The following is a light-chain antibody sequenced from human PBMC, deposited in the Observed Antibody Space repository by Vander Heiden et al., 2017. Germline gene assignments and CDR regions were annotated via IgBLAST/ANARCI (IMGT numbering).Light chain of an antibody. Sequence: DIQLPQSPSLLSASVGDRVTITCRASQGISSHLAWYQQKPAKAPKLLIYSASTLQSGVPSRFSGSGSGTEFTLTISSLQPEDFATYYCQQLIGYPPITFGQGTRLEIK. CDR3: QQLIGYPPIT. CDR2: SAS. V-gene: IGKV1-9*01. CDR1: QGISSH. J-gene: IGKJ5*01.